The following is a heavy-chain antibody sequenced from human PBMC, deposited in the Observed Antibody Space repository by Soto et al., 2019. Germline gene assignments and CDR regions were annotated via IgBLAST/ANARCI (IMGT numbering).Heavy chain of an antibody. D-gene: IGHD1-1*01. V-gene: IGHV3-33*01. CDR3: ARDPPSGAFDI. CDR2: IWYDGSNK. CDR1: GFTFSSYV. J-gene: IGHJ3*02. Sequence: QVQLVESGGGVVQPGRSLRLSCAASGFTFSSYVMHWVRQAPGKGLEWVAVIWYDGSNKYYADSVKGRFTISRDNSKNTLYLQMNSLRAEDTAVYYCARDPPSGAFDIWGQGTMVTVSS.